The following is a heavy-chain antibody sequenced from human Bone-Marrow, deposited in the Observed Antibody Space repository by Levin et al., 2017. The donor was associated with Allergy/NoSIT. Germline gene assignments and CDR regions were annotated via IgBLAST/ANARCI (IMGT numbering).Heavy chain of an antibody. Sequence: GESLKISCAASGFVFSTYSMNWVRQAPGKGLEWVSSISSSSRHIYYGDSVKGRFTISRDNAKNSLYLQMNSLRAEDTAVYYCARERGIAAAGTNYFDYWGQGTLVTVSS. CDR3: ARERGIAAAGTNYFDY. V-gene: IGHV3-21*01. J-gene: IGHJ4*02. CDR1: GFVFSTYS. D-gene: IGHD6-13*01. CDR2: ISSSSRHI.